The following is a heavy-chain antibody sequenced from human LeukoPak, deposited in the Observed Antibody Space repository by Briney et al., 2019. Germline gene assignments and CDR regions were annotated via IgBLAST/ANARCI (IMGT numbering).Heavy chain of an antibody. CDR1: GGSISSYY. CDR3: ARGRGYFDWRPIDY. D-gene: IGHD3-9*01. Sequence: KPSETLSLTCTVSGGSISSYYWSWIRQPPGKGLEWIGYIYYSGSTNYNPSLKSRVTISVDTSKNQFSLKLSSVTAADTAVYYCARGRGYFDWRPIDYWGQGTLVTVSS. V-gene: IGHV4-59*12. J-gene: IGHJ4*02. CDR2: IYYSGST.